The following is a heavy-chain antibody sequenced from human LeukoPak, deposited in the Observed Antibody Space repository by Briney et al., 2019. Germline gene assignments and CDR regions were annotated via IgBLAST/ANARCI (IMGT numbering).Heavy chain of an antibody. V-gene: IGHV4-39*01. CDR1: GGSISSSSYY. D-gene: IGHD6-25*01. J-gene: IGHJ5*02. CDR3: ARACIAAQGFDP. Sequence: SETLSLTSTVPGGSISSSSYYWGWIRQPPGKGLEWIGSIYYSGSTYYNPSLKSRVTISVDTSKNQFSLKLSSVTAADTAVYYCARACIAAQGFDPWGQGTLVTVSS. CDR2: IYYSGST.